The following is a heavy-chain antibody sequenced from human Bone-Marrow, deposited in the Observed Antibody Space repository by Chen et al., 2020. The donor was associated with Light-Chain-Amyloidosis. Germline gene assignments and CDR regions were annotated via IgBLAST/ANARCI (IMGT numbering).Heavy chain of an antibody. CDR3: ASEGQYCTNGACYYYYSGMDV. CDR2: ISSSGSSK. D-gene: IGHD2-8*01. V-gene: IGHV3-48*02. Sequence: EVQLVASGGGLVQPGGSLRLSCTVSGFTFITFNMNWVRQAPGKGLEWVSYISSSGSSKYYADSVKGRFTISRDNAKNSLYLQMNSLRDEDTAVYYCASEGQYCTNGACYYYYSGMDVWGQGTTVTVSS. CDR1: GFTFITFN. J-gene: IGHJ6*02.